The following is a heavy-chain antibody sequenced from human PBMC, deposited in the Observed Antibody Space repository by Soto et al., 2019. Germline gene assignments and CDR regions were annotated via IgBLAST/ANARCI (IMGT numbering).Heavy chain of an antibody. CDR2: ISAYNGNT. J-gene: IGHJ6*02. CDR1: GYTFTSYG. Sequence: QVQLVQSGAEVKKPGASVKVSCKTSGYTFTSYGISWVRQAPGQRLEWMGWISAYNGNTNYAQKLQGRVTMTTDTSTSTAYMELRSLRSHDTAVYYFARELGQWLVRDYYYGMDVWGQGTTVTVSS. D-gene: IGHD6-19*01. CDR3: ARELGQWLVRDYYYGMDV. V-gene: IGHV1-18*01.